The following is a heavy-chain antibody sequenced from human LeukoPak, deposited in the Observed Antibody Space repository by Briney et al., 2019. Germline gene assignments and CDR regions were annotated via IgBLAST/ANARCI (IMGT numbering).Heavy chain of an antibody. Sequence: PGGSLRLSCAASGFTFSSYAMHWVRQAPGKGLEWVAVISYDGSNKYYADSVKGRFTISRDNSKNTLYLQMNSLRAEDTAVYYCARDVWDFWSGYSYAFDIWGQGTMVTVSS. J-gene: IGHJ3*02. V-gene: IGHV3-30-3*01. CDR3: ARDVWDFWSGYSYAFDI. CDR2: ISYDGSNK. CDR1: GFTFSSYA. D-gene: IGHD3-3*01.